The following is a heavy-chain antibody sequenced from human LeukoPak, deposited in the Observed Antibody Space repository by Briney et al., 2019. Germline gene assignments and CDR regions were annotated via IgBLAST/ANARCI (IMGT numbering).Heavy chain of an antibody. J-gene: IGHJ6*02. V-gene: IGHV3-33*01. CDR3: ARGYCSGGSCYRMDV. CDR1: GFTFSSYG. Sequence: GGSLRLSCAASGFTFSSYGMHWVRQAPGKGLEWVAVIWYDGSNKYYADSVKGRFTISRDNSKNTLYLQMNSLRAEDTAVYYCARGYCSGGSCYRMDVWGQGTTVTVSS. D-gene: IGHD2-15*01. CDR2: IWYDGSNK.